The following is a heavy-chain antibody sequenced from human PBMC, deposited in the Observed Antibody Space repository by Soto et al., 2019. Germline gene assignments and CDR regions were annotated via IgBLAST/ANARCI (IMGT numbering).Heavy chain of an antibody. Sequence: PGGSLRLSCAASGFTFSSYWMSWVRQAPGKGLEWVANIKQDGSEKYYVDSVKGRFTISRDNAKNSLYLQMNSLRAEDTAVYYCASWRTYSSSWTDRGDYFVYWGQGTLVTVSS. V-gene: IGHV3-7*03. CDR1: GFTFSSYW. CDR3: ASWRTYSSSWTDRGDYFVY. J-gene: IGHJ4*02. D-gene: IGHD6-13*01. CDR2: IKQDGSEK.